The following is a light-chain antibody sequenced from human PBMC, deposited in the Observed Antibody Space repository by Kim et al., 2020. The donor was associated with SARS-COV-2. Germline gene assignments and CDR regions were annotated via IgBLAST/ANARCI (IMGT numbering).Light chain of an antibody. CDR2: DVS. CDR1: SSDVGGYHY. V-gene: IGLV2-14*03. J-gene: IGLJ3*02. CDR3: NSYTSSSTWV. Sequence: QSALTQPASVSGSPGQSITISCTGTSSDVGGYHYVSWYQQHPGKAPKIMIYDVSKRPAGVSSRFSGSKSGNTASLTISGLQADDEADYYCNSYTSSSTWVFGGGTQLTVL.